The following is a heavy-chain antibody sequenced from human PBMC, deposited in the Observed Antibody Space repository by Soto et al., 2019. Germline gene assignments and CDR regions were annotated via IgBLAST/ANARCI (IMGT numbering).Heavy chain of an antibody. CDR2: IYPGGVNV. CDR3: AREKWGSGSRWLDP. CDR1: GYSFTSHY. J-gene: IGHJ5*02. D-gene: IGHD6-19*01. Sequence: GASVKVSCKAIGYSFTSHYMHWVRQAPGQGLEWMGTIYPGGVNVAYAQNFQGRVTINQDTSASTAYMELSSLTSEDTAVYYCAREKWGSGSRWLDPWGQGTLVTVSS. V-gene: IGHV1-46*01.